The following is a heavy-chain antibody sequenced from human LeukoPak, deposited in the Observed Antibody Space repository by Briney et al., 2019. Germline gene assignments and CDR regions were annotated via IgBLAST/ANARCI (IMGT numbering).Heavy chain of an antibody. J-gene: IGHJ3*02. Sequence: PGGSLRLSCAASGFTSSSYWMSWVRQAPGKGLEWEANIKQDGSEKYYVDSVKGRFTISRDNAKNSLYLQMNSLRAEDTAVYYCARASHDYGDLLDAFDIWGQGTMVTVSS. CDR1: GFTSSSYW. CDR3: ARASHDYGDLLDAFDI. V-gene: IGHV3-7*01. CDR2: IKQDGSEK. D-gene: IGHD4-17*01.